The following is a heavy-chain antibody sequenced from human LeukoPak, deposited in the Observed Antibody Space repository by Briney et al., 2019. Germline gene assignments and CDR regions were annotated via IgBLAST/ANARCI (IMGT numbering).Heavy chain of an antibody. V-gene: IGHV3-30*02. CDR1: GFTFSSYA. CDR2: IRYDGSNK. D-gene: IGHD6-6*01. J-gene: IGHJ6*03. Sequence: GGSLRLSCAASGFTFSSYAMHWVRQAPGKGLEWVAFIRYDGSNKYYADSVKGRFTISRDNSKNTLYLQMNSLRAEDTAVYYCAKDIAARVGYYYYYMDVWGKGTTVTVSS. CDR3: AKDIAARVGYYYYYMDV.